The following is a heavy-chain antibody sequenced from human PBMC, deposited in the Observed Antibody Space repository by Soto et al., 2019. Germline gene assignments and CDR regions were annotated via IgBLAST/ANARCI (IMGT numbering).Heavy chain of an antibody. J-gene: IGHJ4*02. D-gene: IGHD3-16*01. CDR1: GGSMSSYY. CDR2: IYFNGNT. CDR3: ASVTFGGVVLAH. Sequence: SETLSLTCTVSGGSMSSYYWTWIRQPPGKGLEWIGYIYFNGNTNYNPSLKRRVTISIDTSKKQISLNLTSVTDADTAVYYCASVTFGGVVLAHWGQGTLVTVSS. V-gene: IGHV4-59*01.